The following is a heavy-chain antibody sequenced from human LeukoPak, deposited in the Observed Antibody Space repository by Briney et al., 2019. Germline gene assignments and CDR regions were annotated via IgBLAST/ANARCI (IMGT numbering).Heavy chain of an antibody. J-gene: IGHJ4*02. D-gene: IGHD6-13*01. V-gene: IGHV4-4*02. Sequence: SETLSLTCGVSGGSISSSNWWSWVRQPPGKGLEWIGEIYHSGSTYYNPSLKSRVTISVDTSKNQFSLKLSSVTAADTAVYYCARDLGDSSSWYTGAGWDYWGQGTLVTVSS. CDR3: ARDLGDSSSWYTGAGWDY. CDR2: IYHSGST. CDR1: GGSISSSNW.